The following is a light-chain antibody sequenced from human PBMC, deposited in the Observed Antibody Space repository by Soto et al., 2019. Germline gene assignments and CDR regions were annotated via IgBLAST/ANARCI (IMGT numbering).Light chain of an antibody. CDR2: AAS. CDR1: QSISSY. V-gene: IGKV1-39*01. CDR3: QQSYSTPYT. J-gene: IGKJ2*01. Sequence: DIQMTQSPSSLSASVGDRVTITCRASQSISSYLNWYQQKPGKAPKLLIFAASSLQSGVPSRFSGSGSGTEFTLTISSLQPEDCATYYCQQSYSTPYTFGQGNKLEIK.